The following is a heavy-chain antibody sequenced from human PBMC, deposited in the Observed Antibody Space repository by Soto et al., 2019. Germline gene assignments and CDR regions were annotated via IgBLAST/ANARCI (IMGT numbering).Heavy chain of an antibody. CDR2: TYYRSKWYN. V-gene: IGHV6-1*01. CDR1: GDSVSSNSAA. J-gene: IGHJ4*02. Sequence: PSHTLSLTCAISGDSVSSNSAAWNWIRQSPSRGLEWLGRTYYRSKWYNDYAESVKSRITINPDTSKNQFSLQLNSVTPEDTAVYYCXRDRYDILTGYYTAFDYWGQGTLVTVSS. D-gene: IGHD3-9*01. CDR3: XRDRYDILTGYYTAFDY.